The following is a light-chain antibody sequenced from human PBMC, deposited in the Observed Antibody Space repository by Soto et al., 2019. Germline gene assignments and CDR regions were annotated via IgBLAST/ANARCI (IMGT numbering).Light chain of an antibody. CDR3: QQYGSSPLT. V-gene: IGKV3-20*01. CDR2: GAS. CDR1: QSVSSSY. J-gene: IGKJ4*01. Sequence: EIVLTQSPGTLSLSPGERATLSCRASQSVSSSYLGWYQQKPGQAPRLLISGASSRAIGIPDRFSGSGSGSDITLTISRLEPEDFAVYYCQQYGSSPLTFGGGTKVEIK.